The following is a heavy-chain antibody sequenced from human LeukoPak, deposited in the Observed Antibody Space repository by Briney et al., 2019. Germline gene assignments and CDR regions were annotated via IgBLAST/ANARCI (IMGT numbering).Heavy chain of an antibody. Sequence: GGSLRLSCAASGFTFSSYAMSWVRQAPGKGLEWVSAISGSGGSTYYADSVKGRFTISRDNSKNTLYLQMNSLRAEDTAVYYCAARRDYDFWSGYIDYWGQGTLVTVSS. V-gene: IGHV3-23*01. CDR1: GFTFSSYA. CDR3: AARRDYDFWSGYIDY. D-gene: IGHD3-3*01. CDR2: ISGSGGST. J-gene: IGHJ4*02.